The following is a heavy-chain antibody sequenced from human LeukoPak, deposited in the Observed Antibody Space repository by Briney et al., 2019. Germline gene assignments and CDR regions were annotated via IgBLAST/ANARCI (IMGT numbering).Heavy chain of an antibody. CDR2: IYPGDSDT. J-gene: IGHJ4*02. D-gene: IGHD6-6*01. Sequence: GESLKISCKGSGYSFTSHWIGWVRQMPGKGLEWMGIIYPGDSDTRYSPSFQGQVTISADKSISTAYLQWSSLKASDTAMYYCARLPSLGYSSSSKIFDYWGQGTLVTVSS. CDR3: ARLPSLGYSSSSKIFDY. CDR1: GYSFTSHW. V-gene: IGHV5-51*01.